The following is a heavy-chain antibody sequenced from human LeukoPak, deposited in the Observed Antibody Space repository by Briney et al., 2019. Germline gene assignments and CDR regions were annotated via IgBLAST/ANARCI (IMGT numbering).Heavy chain of an antibody. D-gene: IGHD3-22*01. J-gene: IGHJ5*02. CDR2: INPNSGGT. Sequence: ASVKVSCKASGYTFTGYYMHWVRQAPGQGLEWMGWINPNSGGTNYAQKFQGRVTKTRDTSISTAYMELSRLRSDDTAVYYCARDRYYDSSGLGPWGQGTLVTVSS. CDR1: GYTFTGYY. V-gene: IGHV1-2*02. CDR3: ARDRYYDSSGLGP.